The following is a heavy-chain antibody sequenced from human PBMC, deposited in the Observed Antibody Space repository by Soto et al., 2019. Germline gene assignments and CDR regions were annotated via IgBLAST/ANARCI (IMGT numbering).Heavy chain of an antibody. CDR3: TRGNTLWNPGY. V-gene: IGHV4-39*02. D-gene: IGHD1-1*01. CDR2: IYYTGTT. J-gene: IGHJ4*02. Sequence: QLQLQESGPGXXKPSETXSXXXXISGGSXSSSSYYWGWIRQPPGKGLEWIGNIYYTGTTYYSPSLKSRVTISVDTSKNQFSLKLNSVTATDTAVYYCTRGNTLWNPGYXXQGTLVAVSS. CDR1: GGSXSSSSYY.